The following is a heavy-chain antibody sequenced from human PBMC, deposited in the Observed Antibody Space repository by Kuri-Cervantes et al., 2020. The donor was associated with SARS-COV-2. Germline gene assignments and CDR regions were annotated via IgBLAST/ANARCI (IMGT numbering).Heavy chain of an antibody. CDR2: IYTSGST. D-gene: IGHD3-9*01. J-gene: IGHJ6*03. Sequence: SQTLSLTCAVYGGSFSSYYWSWIRQPAGKGLEWIGRIYTSGSTNYNPSLKSRVTMSVDTSKNQFSLKLSSVTAADTAVYYCARGPDDWLSTDPYYYYYMDVRGKGTTVTVSS. CDR1: GGSFSSYY. V-gene: IGHV4-59*10. CDR3: ARGPDDWLSTDPYYYYYMDV.